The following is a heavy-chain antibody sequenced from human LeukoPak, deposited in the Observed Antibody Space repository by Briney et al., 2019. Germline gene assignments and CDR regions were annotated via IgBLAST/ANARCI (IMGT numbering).Heavy chain of an antibody. CDR1: GLTLSNSW. Sequence: PGGSLRLSCAASGLTLSNSWMHWVRQAPGKGLVWVSRTNGDGSGTSYADSVKGRFTISRDSATNTLYLQMNSLRAEDTAIYYCVRDGEYSHGIDFDYWGQGTLVTVSP. D-gene: IGHD5-18*01. V-gene: IGHV3-74*01. CDR2: TNGDGSGT. CDR3: VRDGEYSHGIDFDY. J-gene: IGHJ4*02.